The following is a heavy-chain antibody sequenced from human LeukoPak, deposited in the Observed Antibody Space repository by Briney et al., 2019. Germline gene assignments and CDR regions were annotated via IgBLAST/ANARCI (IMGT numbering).Heavy chain of an antibody. CDR3: ATLPRYCSGGSCYG. D-gene: IGHD2-15*01. V-gene: IGHV1-69-2*01. J-gene: IGHJ4*02. CDR1: GYTFTDYY. Sequence: EASVKVSCKVSGYTFTDYYMHWVQQAPGKGLEWMGLVDPEDGETIYAEKFQGRVTITADTSTDTAYMELSSLRSEDTAVYYCATLPRYCSGGSCYGWGQGTLVTVSS. CDR2: VDPEDGET.